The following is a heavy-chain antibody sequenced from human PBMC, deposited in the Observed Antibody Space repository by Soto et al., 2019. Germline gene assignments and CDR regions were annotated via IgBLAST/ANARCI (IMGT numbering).Heavy chain of an antibody. D-gene: IGHD2-15*01. V-gene: IGHV1-18*01. Sequence: QFQLVQSGAEVKKPGASVKVSCKASGYTFTSYGISWVRQAPGQGLEWMGWISAYNGNTNYAQKLQGRVTMTTDTSTSTAYMELRSLRSDDTAVYYCARSLTEDIVVVVAATSLDYWGQGTLVTVSS. CDR2: ISAYNGNT. CDR3: ARSLTEDIVVVVAATSLDY. J-gene: IGHJ4*02. CDR1: GYTFTSYG.